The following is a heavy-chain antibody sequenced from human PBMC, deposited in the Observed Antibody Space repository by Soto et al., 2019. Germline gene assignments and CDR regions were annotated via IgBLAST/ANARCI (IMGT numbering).Heavy chain of an antibody. J-gene: IGHJ6*02. D-gene: IGHD4-17*01. CDR3: AKDEVSRKYYGHSLDV. CDR1: GFTFSNYG. CDR2: IGYDGSGQ. V-gene: IGHV3-33*03. Sequence: QVQLVESGGGLVQPGRSLRLSCVVSGFTFSNYGMHWVRQAPGKGLEWVADIGYDGSGQRYAGSVQGRFTISRDNSKNTLYLQITSLRVEDTAVYYCAKDEVSRKYYGHSLDVWGQGTTVTVSS.